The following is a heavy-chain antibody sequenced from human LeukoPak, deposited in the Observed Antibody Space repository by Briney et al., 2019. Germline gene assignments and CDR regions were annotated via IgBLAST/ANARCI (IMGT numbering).Heavy chain of an antibody. J-gene: IGHJ4*02. V-gene: IGHV1-18*01. CDR3: ARGFPTLGYCSGGSCYSLDY. CDR2: ISAYNGNT. CDR1: GYTFTSYG. D-gene: IGHD2-15*01. Sequence: ASVKVSCKASGYTFTSYGISWVRQAPGQGLEWMGWISAYNGNTNYAQKLQGRVTMTTDTSTSTAYMELRSLRSDDTAVYYCARGFPTLGYCSGGSCYSLDYWGQGTLVTVSS.